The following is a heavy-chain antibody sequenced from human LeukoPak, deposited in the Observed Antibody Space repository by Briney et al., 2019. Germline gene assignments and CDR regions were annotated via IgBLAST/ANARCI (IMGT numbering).Heavy chain of an antibody. J-gene: IGHJ4*02. CDR2: ISGSGSTT. D-gene: IGHD6-19*01. CDR3: ARGGVGCFDY. CDR1: GFTFSSFE. Sequence: PGGSLRLSCAASGFTFSSFEMNWVRQAPGKGLEWVSYISGSGSTTDYAVSVKGRFTISRDNAKNTVTLQMNSLRAEDTAVYYCARGGVGCFDYWGQGALVTVSS. V-gene: IGHV3-48*03.